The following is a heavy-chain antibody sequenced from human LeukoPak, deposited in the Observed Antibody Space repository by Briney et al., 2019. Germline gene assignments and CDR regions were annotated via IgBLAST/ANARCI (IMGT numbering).Heavy chain of an antibody. J-gene: IGHJ4*02. CDR2: IRSKDYGGTT. Sequence: GSLRLSCTVSGFIFGDYAMSWFRQAPGKGLEPVSFIRSKDYGGTTEYAASGKGRFTISRDDSKSIAYLQMNTLKTEDTAVYYCTRGAYQYDYWGQGTLVTVSS. CDR1: GFIFGDYA. V-gene: IGHV3-49*03. D-gene: IGHD2-2*01. CDR3: TRGAYQYDY.